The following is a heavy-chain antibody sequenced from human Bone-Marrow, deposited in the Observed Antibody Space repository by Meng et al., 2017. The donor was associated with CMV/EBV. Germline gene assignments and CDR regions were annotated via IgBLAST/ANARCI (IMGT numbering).Heavy chain of an antibody. Sequence: SETLSLTCAVYGGSFSGYYWSWIRQPPGKGLEWIGEINHSGSTNYNPSPKSRVTISVDTSKNQFSLKLSSVTAADTAVYYCARPITIFGVGVDAFDIWGQGTMVTVSS. V-gene: IGHV4-34*01. CDR2: INHSGST. D-gene: IGHD3-3*01. CDR3: ARPITIFGVGVDAFDI. J-gene: IGHJ3*02. CDR1: GGSFSGYY.